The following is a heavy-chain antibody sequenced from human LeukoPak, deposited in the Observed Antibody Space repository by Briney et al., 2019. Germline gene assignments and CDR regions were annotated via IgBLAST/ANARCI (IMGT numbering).Heavy chain of an antibody. D-gene: IGHD6-19*01. CDR1: GGSISTYY. V-gene: IGHV4-59*01. CDR3: ARERGSGDVFDI. Sequence: SETLSLTCTVSVSGGSISTYYWSWIRQPPGKGLEWIGYIYHTGSTNYNPSLKSRVTISIDTSKNQFSLKLTSVTAADTAVYYCARERGSGDVFDIWGQGTMVTVSS. J-gene: IGHJ3*02. CDR2: IYHTGST.